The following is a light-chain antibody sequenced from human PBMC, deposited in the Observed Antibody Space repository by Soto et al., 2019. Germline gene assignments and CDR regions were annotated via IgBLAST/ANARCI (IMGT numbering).Light chain of an antibody. CDR2: EVT. J-gene: IGLJ2*01. CDR3: SSYTGSNTVV. Sequence: QSVLTQPPSASGSPGQSVTISCTGTSNDVGGYNHVSWYQQHPGKVPKVMINEVTKRASGVPDRFSGSKSGNTASLTVSGLQAEDEADYYCSSYTGSNTVVFGGGTKLTVL. V-gene: IGLV2-8*01. CDR1: SNDVGGYNH.